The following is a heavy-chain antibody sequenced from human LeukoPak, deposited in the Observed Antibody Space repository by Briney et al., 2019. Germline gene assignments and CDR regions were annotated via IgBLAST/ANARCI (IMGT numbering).Heavy chain of an antibody. D-gene: IGHD5-18*01. CDR3: ARGYSVTAMVTGWFDA. CDR1: GYTFTCYY. Sequence: ASVKVSCKASGYTFTCYYMHWVRQAPGQGLEWMGWINPNSGGTNYAQKFQGRVTMTRDTSISTAYMELSRLRSDDTAVYYCARGYSVTAMVTGWFDAWGQGTLVTVSS. V-gene: IGHV1-2*02. CDR2: INPNSGGT. J-gene: IGHJ5*02.